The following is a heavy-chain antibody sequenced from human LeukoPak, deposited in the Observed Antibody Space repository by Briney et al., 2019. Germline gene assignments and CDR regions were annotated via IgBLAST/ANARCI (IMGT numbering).Heavy chain of an antibody. CDR3: ARGGRHYDSSPFDY. CDR2: IYYSGRT. V-gene: IGHV4-39*07. J-gene: IGHJ4*02. Sequence: SETLSLTCTVSGGSISSSSYYWGWIRQPPGKGLEWIGSIYYSGRTNYNPSLKSRVTISIDTSKNQFSLKLSSVTAADTAVYYCARGGRHYDSSPFDYWGQGTLVTVSS. D-gene: IGHD3-22*01. CDR1: GGSISSSSYY.